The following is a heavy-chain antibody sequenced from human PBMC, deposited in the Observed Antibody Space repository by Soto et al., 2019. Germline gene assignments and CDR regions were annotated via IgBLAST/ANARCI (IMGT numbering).Heavy chain of an antibody. CDR3: ASRSGYSSGWPSDY. V-gene: IGHV3-48*02. CDR2: ISSSSSTI. CDR1: GFTFSSYS. J-gene: IGHJ4*02. Sequence: EVQLVESGGGLVQPGGSLRLSCAASGFTFSSYSMKWVRQAPGKGLEWVSYISSSSSTIYYADSVKGRFTISRDNAKNSLSLQMNSLRDEDTAVYYCASRSGYSSGWPSDYWGQGTLVTVSS. D-gene: IGHD6-19*01.